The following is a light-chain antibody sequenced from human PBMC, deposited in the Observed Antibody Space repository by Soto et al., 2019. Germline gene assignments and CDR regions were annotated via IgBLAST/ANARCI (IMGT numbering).Light chain of an antibody. V-gene: IGKV1-6*01. CDR3: LQDYSYPRT. CDR1: QAIRTE. CDR2: GTS. J-gene: IGKJ1*01. Sequence: AIQMTQSPSSLSASVGDRVIITCRASQAIRTELGWYQQRPGKAPKLLIYGTSNLQSGVPSRFTGSGSGTDFTLTINRLQPEDFATYYFLQDYSYPRTFGQGTKVDVK.